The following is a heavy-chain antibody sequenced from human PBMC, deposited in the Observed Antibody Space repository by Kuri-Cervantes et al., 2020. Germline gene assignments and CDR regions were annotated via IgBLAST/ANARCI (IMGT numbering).Heavy chain of an antibody. Sequence: ASVKVSCKASGYTFTRYDINWVRQAPGQGLEWMGWISPNSGGTNYAQKFQGRVTMTRDTSISTAYMELSRLRSDDTAVYYCAKSQGGPGDREVDSWGQGTLVTVSS. J-gene: IGHJ4*02. CDR3: AKSQGGPGDREVDS. V-gene: IGHV1-2*02. CDR1: GYTFTRYD. D-gene: IGHD7-27*01. CDR2: ISPNSGGT.